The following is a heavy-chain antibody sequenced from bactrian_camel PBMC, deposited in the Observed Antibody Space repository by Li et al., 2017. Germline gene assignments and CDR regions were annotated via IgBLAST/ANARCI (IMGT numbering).Heavy chain of an antibody. CDR2: IYSDASNA. V-gene: IGHV3-2*01. CDR3: AAGTRIIVGDYCDGITN. J-gene: IGHJ4*01. CDR1: GWTFSNYY. D-gene: IGHD4*01. Sequence: VQLVESGGGLVQPGGSLRLSCVVSGWTFSNYYMSWVRQAPGKGLEWVSSIYSDASNARYADSVKGRFTISQDNAKNIIYLQMNSLTPDDTAMYYCAAGTRIIVGDYCDGITNWGQGTQVTVS.